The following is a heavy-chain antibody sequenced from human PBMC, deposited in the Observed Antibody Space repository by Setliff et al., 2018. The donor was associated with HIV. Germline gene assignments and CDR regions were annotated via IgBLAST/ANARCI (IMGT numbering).Heavy chain of an antibody. Sequence: GGSLRLSCAASGLTFSDYDIHWVRQAPGKGLEWVAFMRYDGSNKDYADSVKGRFTISRDNAKNTLFLLMNSRRPEDTAIYYCAKDNSYHDYSWGYSVVAYWGQGTLVTVSS. CDR1: GLTFSDYD. CDR3: AKDNSYHDYSWGYSVVAY. CDR2: MRYDGSNK. V-gene: IGHV3-30*02. D-gene: IGHD3-16*01. J-gene: IGHJ4*02.